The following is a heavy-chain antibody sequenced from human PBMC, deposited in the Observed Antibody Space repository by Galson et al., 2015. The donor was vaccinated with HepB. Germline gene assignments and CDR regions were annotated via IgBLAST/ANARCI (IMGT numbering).Heavy chain of an antibody. D-gene: IGHD3-9*01. Sequence: LVKPTQTLTLTCTFSGFSLSTSGVGVGWIRQPPGKALEWLAVIYWDDDKRYSPSLKSRLTITKDTSKNQVVLTMTNMDPVDTAIYYCAHSGIFPSFDYWGQGTLVTVSS. CDR3: AHSGIFPSFDY. CDR2: IYWDDDK. J-gene: IGHJ4*02. CDR1: GFSLSTSGVG. V-gene: IGHV2-5*02.